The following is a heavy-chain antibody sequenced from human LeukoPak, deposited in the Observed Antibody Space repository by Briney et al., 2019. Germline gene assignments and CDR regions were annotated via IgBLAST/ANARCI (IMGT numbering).Heavy chain of an antibody. Sequence: SETLSLTCTVSSGSINIGDHYWSWIRQHPGKGLDWIGYIHSSGSTYYNPSLKSRLTISVDTSKTQFSLTLTSVTAADAAVYYRARDLVIWGPGTLVTVSS. CDR1: SGSINIGDHY. J-gene: IGHJ4*02. CDR3: ARDLVI. D-gene: IGHD2-2*01. V-gene: IGHV4-31*03. CDR2: IHSSGST.